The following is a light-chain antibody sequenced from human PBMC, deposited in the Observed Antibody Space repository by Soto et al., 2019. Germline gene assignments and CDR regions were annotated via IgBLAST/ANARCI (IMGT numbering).Light chain of an antibody. Sequence: QSALTQPASVSGSPGQSITISCTGTSSDVGSYNLVSWYQQHPGKAPKLMIYEGSKRPSGVSNRFSGSKSGNTASLTISGLQAEGGADYYCCSYAGSSPYVFGTGTKVTVL. CDR2: EGS. J-gene: IGLJ1*01. CDR3: CSYAGSSPYV. V-gene: IGLV2-23*01. CDR1: SSDVGSYNL.